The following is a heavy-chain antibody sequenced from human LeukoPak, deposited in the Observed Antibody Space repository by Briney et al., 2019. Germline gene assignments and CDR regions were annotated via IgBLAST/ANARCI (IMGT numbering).Heavy chain of an antibody. V-gene: IGHV1-69*05. D-gene: IGHD3-10*01. CDR1: GGTFSSYA. CDR2: IIPIFGTA. J-gene: IGHJ3*02. CDR3: ARVGVVRGVSDAFDI. Sequence: ASVKVSCKASGGTFSSYAISWVRQAPGQGLDWMGGIIPIFGTANYAQKFQGRVTITTDESTSTAYMELSSLSSEETAVYYCARVGVVRGVSDAFDIWGQGTMVTVSS.